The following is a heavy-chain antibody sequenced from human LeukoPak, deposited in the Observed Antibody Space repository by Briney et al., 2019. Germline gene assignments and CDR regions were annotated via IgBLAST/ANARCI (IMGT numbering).Heavy chain of an antibody. Sequence: GGSLRLSCAASGFSFGSYNMNWVRQAPGQGLEWVSSISSGSSYIYYADSVKGRFTISRDNAKNSLYLQMNSLRAEDTAVYYCARDPLPDVDYWGQGTLVTVSS. J-gene: IGHJ4*02. CDR3: ARDPLPDVDY. CDR1: GFSFGSYN. CDR2: ISSGSSYI. V-gene: IGHV3-21*01. D-gene: IGHD1-14*01.